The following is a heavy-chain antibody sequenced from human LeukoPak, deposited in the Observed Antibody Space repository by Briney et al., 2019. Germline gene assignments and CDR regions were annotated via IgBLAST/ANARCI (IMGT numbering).Heavy chain of an antibody. V-gene: IGHV4-59*10. J-gene: IGHJ6*03. CDR2: IYTSGST. D-gene: IGHD5-12*01. CDR3: ARVGGYDSSMDV. Sequence: SETLSLTCAVYGGSFSGYYWSWIRQPAGKGLEWIGRIYTSGSTNYNPSLKSRVTMSVDTSKNQFSLKLSSVTAADTAVYYCARVGGYDSSMDVWGKGTTVTISS. CDR1: GGSFSGYY.